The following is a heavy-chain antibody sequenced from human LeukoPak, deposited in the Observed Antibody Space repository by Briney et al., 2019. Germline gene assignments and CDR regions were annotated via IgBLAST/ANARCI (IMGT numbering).Heavy chain of an antibody. V-gene: IGHV1-2*02. J-gene: IGHJ6*03. D-gene: IGHD3-10*01. CDR2: IHPYSGGT. CDR3: ARGYGSGRYYYYYMDV. Sequence: ASVKVSCKASGYTFTGYYMHGVRQAPGQGLEWMGCIHPYSGGTNYAQKFQGRVTTTRDTSISTAYMEMSRLRSDDPAVYYCARGYGSGRYYYYYMDVWGKGTTVTVSS. CDR1: GYTFTGYY.